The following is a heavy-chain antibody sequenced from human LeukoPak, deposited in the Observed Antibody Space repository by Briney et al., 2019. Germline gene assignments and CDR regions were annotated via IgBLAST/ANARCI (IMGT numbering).Heavy chain of an antibody. CDR2: INPNSGGT. CDR1: GYTFTGYY. V-gene: IGHV1-2*02. Sequence: ASVKVSCKASGYTFTGYYMHWVRQAPGQGLEWMGWINPNSGGTNYAQKFQGRVTMTRDTSISTAYMELSRLRSDDTAVYYCARCRVAAPNWFDPWGQGTLVTVSS. J-gene: IGHJ5*02. CDR3: ARCRVAAPNWFDP. D-gene: IGHD2-15*01.